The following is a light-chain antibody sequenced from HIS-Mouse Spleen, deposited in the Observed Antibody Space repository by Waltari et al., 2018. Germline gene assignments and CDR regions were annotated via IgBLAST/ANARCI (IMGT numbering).Light chain of an antibody. Sequence: SYELTQPPSVSVSPGQTARHTCSGRALPKKYSYWFLQKSGQAPVLVIYEDSKRPSGIPERFSGSSSGTMATLTISGAQVEDEADYYCYSTDSSGNHRVFGGGTKLTVL. CDR3: YSTDSSGNHRV. CDR1: ALPKKY. V-gene: IGLV3-10*01. CDR2: EDS. J-gene: IGLJ2*01.